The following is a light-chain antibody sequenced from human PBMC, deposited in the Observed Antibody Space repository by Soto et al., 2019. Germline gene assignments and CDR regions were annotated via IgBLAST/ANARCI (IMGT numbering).Light chain of an antibody. V-gene: IGKV1-33*01. CDR1: QDISNY. Sequence: DIQMTQSPSSLSASVGDRVTITCQASQDISNYLNWYQQKPGKAPKLLIYDASNLETGVPSRFSGSGSGSDFTFPISSLLNVDIATYYCQQYDNLPFTFGPGTKVDIK. CDR2: DAS. CDR3: QQYDNLPFT. J-gene: IGKJ3*01.